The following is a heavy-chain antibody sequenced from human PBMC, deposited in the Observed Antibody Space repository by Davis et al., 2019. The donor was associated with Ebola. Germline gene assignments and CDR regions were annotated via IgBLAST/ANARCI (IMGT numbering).Heavy chain of an antibody. J-gene: IGHJ4*02. V-gene: IGHV3-64*04. CDR2: ISSNGGST. CDR3: AREVGSTFRGLEYYFDS. Sequence: GESLKISCSASGFTFSSYAMHWVRQAPGKGLEYVSAISSNGGSTYYADSVKGRFTISRDNSKNTLSLQMNSLRAEDTAVYYCAREVGSTFRGLEYYFDSWGQGTLVTVSS. D-gene: IGHD3-10*01. CDR1: GFTFSSYA.